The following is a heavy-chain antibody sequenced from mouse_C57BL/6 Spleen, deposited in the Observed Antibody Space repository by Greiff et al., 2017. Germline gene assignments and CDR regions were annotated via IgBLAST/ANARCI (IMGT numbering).Heavy chain of an antibody. CDR2: IWSGGST. J-gene: IGHJ4*01. CDR3: DRNPSMVTTGDYAMDY. Sequence: QVQLKQSGPGLVQPSQSLSITCTVSGFSLTSYGVHWVRQSPGKGLEWLGVIWSGGSTDYNAAFISRLSISKDNSKSQVVFKMNSLQADDTAIYYCDRNPSMVTTGDYAMDYWGQGTSVTVSS. CDR1: GFSLTSYG. V-gene: IGHV2-2*01. D-gene: IGHD2-1*01.